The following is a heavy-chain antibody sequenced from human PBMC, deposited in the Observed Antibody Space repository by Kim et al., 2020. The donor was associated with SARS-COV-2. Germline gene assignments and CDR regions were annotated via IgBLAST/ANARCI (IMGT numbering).Heavy chain of an antibody. Sequence: SVKGRFTLSRDNSKNTLHLEMNNVRADDTAIYYCTKGIGPNYPGSRTFDMWGQGTMVTVSS. CDR3: TKGIGPNYPGSRTFDM. V-gene: IGHV3-23*01. D-gene: IGHD1-7*01. J-gene: IGHJ3*02.